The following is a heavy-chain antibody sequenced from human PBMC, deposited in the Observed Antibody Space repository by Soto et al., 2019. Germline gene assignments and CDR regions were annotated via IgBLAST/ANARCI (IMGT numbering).Heavy chain of an antibody. J-gene: IGHJ4*02. V-gene: IGHV3-7*03. D-gene: IGHD5-12*01. Sequence: GSLRLSCATSGFIFSNYWMTWVRQAPGKGLDWVANIKQDGSQTFYVDSVKGRFTISRDNAKTSLYLEMKSLRAEDTAVYYCARGTDGYNYWGNSLDYWGQGIQVTVSS. CDR3: ARGTDGYNYWGNSLDY. CDR1: GFIFSNYW. CDR2: IKQDGSQT.